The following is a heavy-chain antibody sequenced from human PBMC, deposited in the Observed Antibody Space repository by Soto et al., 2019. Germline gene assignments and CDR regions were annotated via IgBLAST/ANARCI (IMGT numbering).Heavy chain of an antibody. V-gene: IGHV3-21*01. J-gene: IGHJ3*02. CDR3: ARPYYYDSSGYYGAWAFDI. D-gene: IGHD3-22*01. CDR2: ISSTSSYI. Sequence: EEQLVESGGGLVKPGGSLRLSCAASGFSFSSYSMNWVRQAPGKGLEWVSSISSTSSYIYYADSVKGRFTISRDNAKNSLYLEMNSWRAEDTAMYYCARPYYYDSSGYYGAWAFDIWGQGTMVTVSS. CDR1: GFSFSSYS.